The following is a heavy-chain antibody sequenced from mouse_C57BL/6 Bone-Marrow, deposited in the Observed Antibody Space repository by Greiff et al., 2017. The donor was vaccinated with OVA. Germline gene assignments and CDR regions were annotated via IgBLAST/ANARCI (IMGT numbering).Heavy chain of an antibody. CDR1: GFSLTSYG. CDR3: ALTTVVATYYAMDY. CDR2: IWSGGST. Sequence: VQGVESGPGLVQPSQSLSITCTVSGFSLTSYGVHWVRQPPGKGLEWLGVIWSGGSTDYNAAFISRLSISKDNSKSQVFFKMNSLQADDTAIYYCALTTVVATYYAMDYWGQGTSVTVSS. V-gene: IGHV2-4*01. J-gene: IGHJ4*01. D-gene: IGHD1-1*01.